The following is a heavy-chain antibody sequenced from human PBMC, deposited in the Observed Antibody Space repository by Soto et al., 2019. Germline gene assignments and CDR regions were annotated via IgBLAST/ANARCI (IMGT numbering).Heavy chain of an antibody. CDR1: GFTFSNAW. J-gene: IGHJ2*01. CDR3: TTKQQLAPPLEWYFDL. CDR2: IKSKTDGGTT. V-gene: IGHV3-15*01. Sequence: PGGSLRLSCAASGFTFSNAWMSWVRQAQGKGLEWVGRIKSKTDGGTTDYAAPVKGRFTISRDDSKNTLYLQMNSLKTEDTAVYYCTTKQQLAPPLEWYFDLWGRGTLVTVSS. D-gene: IGHD6-13*01.